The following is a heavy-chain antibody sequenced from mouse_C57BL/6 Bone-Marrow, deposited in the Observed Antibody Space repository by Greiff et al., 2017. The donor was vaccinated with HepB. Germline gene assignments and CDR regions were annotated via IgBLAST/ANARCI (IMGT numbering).Heavy chain of an antibody. Sequence: VQLQQPGAELVKPGASVKLSCKASGYTFTSYWMHWVKQRPGQGLEWIGMIHPNSGSTNYNEKFKSKATLTVDKSSSTAYMQLSSLTSEDSAVYYCARTRYYTWFAYWGQGTLVTLSA. CDR3: ARTRYYTWFAY. V-gene: IGHV1-64*01. D-gene: IGHD2-3*01. CDR2: IHPNSGST. J-gene: IGHJ3*01. CDR1: GYTFTSYW.